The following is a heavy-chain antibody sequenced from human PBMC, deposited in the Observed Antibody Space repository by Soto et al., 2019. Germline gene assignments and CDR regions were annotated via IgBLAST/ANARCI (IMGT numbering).Heavy chain of an antibody. V-gene: IGHV4-59*01. Sequence: PSQMLRVPCTVSGGSIINYYWNWIRQKKGKGLEWIGYIYSSGSTHYNPSLQNRVTISIDTSKNQVSLKVNSVTAADTAVYYCARDHPHSYGVYYFDYWGQGTPVTVSS. CDR1: GGSIINYY. D-gene: IGHD5-18*01. CDR2: IYSSGST. CDR3: ARDHPHSYGVYYFDY. J-gene: IGHJ4*02.